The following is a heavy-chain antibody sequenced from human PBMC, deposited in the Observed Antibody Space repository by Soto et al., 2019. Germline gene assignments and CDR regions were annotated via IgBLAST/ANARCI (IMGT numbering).Heavy chain of an antibody. D-gene: IGHD3-9*01. Sequence: GGSLRLSCAASGFTFSSYAMSWVRQAPGKGLEWVSAISGSGGSTYYADSVKGRFTISRDNSKNTLYLQMNSLRAEDTAVYYCAKDQYDILTGKVPYYFDYWGQGTLVTVPS. V-gene: IGHV3-23*01. CDR1: GFTFSSYA. CDR3: AKDQYDILTGKVPYYFDY. CDR2: ISGSGGST. J-gene: IGHJ4*02.